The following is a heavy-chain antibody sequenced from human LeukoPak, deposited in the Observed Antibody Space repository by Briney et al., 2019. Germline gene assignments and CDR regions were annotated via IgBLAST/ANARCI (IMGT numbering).Heavy chain of an antibody. D-gene: IGHD6-13*01. CDR2: ISSSGST. CDR3: ERGVIAGGGNDFDN. J-gene: IGHJ4*02. V-gene: IGHV4-4*07. Sequence: PSETLSLTCSVSGDSITYFYWIWIRQAAGKGLEWMGRISSSGSTDYNASLKSRVTMSDNPSKNQSSLTVIHVTAADAACYYLERGVIAGGGNDFDNWGQGTLVTVSS. CDR1: GDSITYFY.